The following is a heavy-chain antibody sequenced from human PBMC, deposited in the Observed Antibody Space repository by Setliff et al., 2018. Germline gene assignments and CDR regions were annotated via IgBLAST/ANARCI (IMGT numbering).Heavy chain of an antibody. Sequence: PSETLSLTCTVSGGSIINSYYWSWIRQPAGKGLEWIGRISTSRNTNYNPSLKSRVTVSLDTSKNQFSLKLTSMTAADTAVYYCARDQWVRSPPLYFSYSMDVWGQGTTVTVSS. CDR1: GGSIINSYY. V-gene: IGHV4-4*07. CDR2: ISTSRNT. J-gene: IGHJ6*02. D-gene: IGHD5-12*01. CDR3: ARDQWVRSPPLYFSYSMDV.